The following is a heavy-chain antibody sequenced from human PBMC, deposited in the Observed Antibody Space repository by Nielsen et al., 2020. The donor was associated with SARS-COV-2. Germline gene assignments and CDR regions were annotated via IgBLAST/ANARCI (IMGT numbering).Heavy chain of an antibody. D-gene: IGHD6-13*01. CDR3: ARAGYSSSWNEAPFDY. Sequence: ASVKVSCKASGYTFTSYAMHWVRQAPGQRLEWMGWINAGNGNTKYSQKFQGRVTITRDTSASTAYMELSSLRSEDTAVYYCARAGYSSSWNEAPFDYWGQGTLVTDSS. CDR1: GYTFTSYA. CDR2: INAGNGNT. J-gene: IGHJ4*02. V-gene: IGHV1-3*01.